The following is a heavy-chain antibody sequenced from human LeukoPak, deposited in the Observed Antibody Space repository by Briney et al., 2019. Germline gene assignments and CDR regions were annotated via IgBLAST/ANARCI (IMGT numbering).Heavy chain of an antibody. CDR2: IRSKANSYAT. CDR1: GFTFGDYA. V-gene: IGHV3-73*01. CDR3: TTRRPDAFDI. Sequence: GGSLRLSCTASGFTFGDYAMSWFRQAPGKGLEWVGFIRSKANSYATAYAASVKGRFTISRDDSKNTAYLQMNSLKTEDTAVYYCTTRRPDAFDIWGQGTMVTVSS. J-gene: IGHJ3*02.